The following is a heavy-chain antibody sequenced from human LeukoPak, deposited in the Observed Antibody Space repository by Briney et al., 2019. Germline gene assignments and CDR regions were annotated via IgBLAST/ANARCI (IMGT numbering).Heavy chain of an antibody. CDR2: MNPNSGNT. V-gene: IGHV1-8*01. CDR1: GYTFTSYD. CDR3: ARDNGGTAMAYYYYYYMDV. Sequence: ASVKVSCKASGYTFTSYDINWVRQATGQGLEWMGWMNPNSGNTGYAQKFQGRVTMARNTSISTAYMELSSLRSEDTAVYYCARDNGGTAMAYYYYYYMDVWGKGTTVTISS. J-gene: IGHJ6*03. D-gene: IGHD5-18*01.